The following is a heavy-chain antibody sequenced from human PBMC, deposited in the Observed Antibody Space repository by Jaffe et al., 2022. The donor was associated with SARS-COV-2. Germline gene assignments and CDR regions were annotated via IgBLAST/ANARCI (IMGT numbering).Heavy chain of an antibody. CDR1: GGSTSSGGYY. CDR3: ARANPPGSASGWFDP. D-gene: IGHD3-10*01. J-gene: IGHJ5*02. CDR2: IYYSGST. Sequence: QLELQESGPGVVKPSETLSLTCSVSGGSTSSGGYYWGWIRQPPGKGLEWIGSIYYSGSTYYNASLKSRVTISVDTSKNEFSLRLSSVTAADTAVYYCARANPPGSASGWFDPWGQGTLVTVSS. V-gene: IGHV4-39*01.